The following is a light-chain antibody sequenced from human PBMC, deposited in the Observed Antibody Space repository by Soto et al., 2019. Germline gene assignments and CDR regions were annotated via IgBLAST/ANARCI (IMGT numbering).Light chain of an antibody. J-gene: IGLJ1*01. V-gene: IGLV3-9*01. Sequence: SYELTQPLSVSVALGQTARITCGGDNIGTKNVRWYQHKPGQAPVLVMYSDSNRPSGIPERFSGSNSGNTATLTIRRAQAGDEADYYCQVWDSSTYVFGTGTKLPVL. CDR1: NIGTKN. CDR3: QVWDSSTYV. CDR2: SDS.